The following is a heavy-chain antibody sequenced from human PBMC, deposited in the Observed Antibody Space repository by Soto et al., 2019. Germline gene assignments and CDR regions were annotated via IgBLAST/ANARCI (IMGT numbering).Heavy chain of an antibody. CDR1: GDSVTSSSYF. CDR3: AREWQLLPYYVINV. Sequence: SETLSLTCNVSGDSVTSSSYFWSWLRQPPGKGLEWIGYVSNTGKTKYNPSLKGRVTMSVDTSKNQFSLKLTSVTAADTAVYFCAREWQLLPYYVINVWGQGTTVTVSS. J-gene: IGHJ6*02. D-gene: IGHD1-1*01. CDR2: VSNTGKT. V-gene: IGHV4-61*01.